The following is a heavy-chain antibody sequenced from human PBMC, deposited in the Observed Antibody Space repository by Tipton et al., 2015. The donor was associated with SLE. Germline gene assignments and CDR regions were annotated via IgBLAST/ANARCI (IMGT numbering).Heavy chain of an antibody. CDR2: IIPIFGTA. Sequence: QVQLVQSGAEVKKPGASVKVSCKASGYTFTSYGISWVRQAPGQGLEWMGGIIPIFGTANYAQKFQGRVTITADESTSTAYMELSSLRSEDTAVYYCAREKDYGGNSDWYFDLWGRGTLVTVSS. CDR3: AREKDYGGNSDWYFDL. J-gene: IGHJ2*01. CDR1: GYTFTSYG. V-gene: IGHV1-69*01. D-gene: IGHD4-23*01.